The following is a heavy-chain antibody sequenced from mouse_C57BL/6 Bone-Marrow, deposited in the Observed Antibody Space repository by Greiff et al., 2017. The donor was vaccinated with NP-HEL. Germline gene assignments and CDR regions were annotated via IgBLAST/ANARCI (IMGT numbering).Heavy chain of an antibody. CDR1: GYSITSGYY. CDR2: ISYDGSN. CDR3: ASSYYYGSSYEDYFDY. V-gene: IGHV3-6*01. J-gene: IGHJ2*01. D-gene: IGHD1-1*01. Sequence: EVKLVESGPGLVKPSQSLSLTCSVTGYSITSGYYWNWIRQFPGNKLEWMGYISYDGSNNYNPSLKNRISITRDTSKNQFFLKLNSVTTEDTATYYCASSYYYGSSYEDYFDYWGQGTTLTVSS.